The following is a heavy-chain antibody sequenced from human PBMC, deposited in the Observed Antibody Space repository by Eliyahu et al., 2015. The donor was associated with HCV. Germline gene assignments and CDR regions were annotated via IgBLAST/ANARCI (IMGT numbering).Heavy chain of an antibody. Sequence: QVQLQESGPRLVKPSETLSLTCXVXXGSIXXYXWSWIRQPPGKGLEWIGYIHYSGSTNYNPSLKSRVTISLDTSKNQFSLNLTSVTAADTAVYYCASGGGGIAVAGTGGWFDPWGQGTLVTVSS. D-gene: IGHD6-19*01. CDR3: ASGGGGIAVAGTGGWFDP. V-gene: IGHV4-59*01. CDR2: IHYSGST. CDR1: XGSIXXYX. J-gene: IGHJ5*02.